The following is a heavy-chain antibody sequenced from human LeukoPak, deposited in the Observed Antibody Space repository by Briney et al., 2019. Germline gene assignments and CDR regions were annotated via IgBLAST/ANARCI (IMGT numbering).Heavy chain of an antibody. V-gene: IGHV4-34*01. Sequence: SETLSLTCAVYGGSFSGYYWSWIRQPPGKGLEWIGEINHSGSTNYNPSLKSRVTISVDTSKNQSSLKLSSVTAADTAVYYCASLHNLGDGYNPKIPWGQGTLVTVSS. CDR2: INHSGST. D-gene: IGHD5-24*01. CDR3: ASLHNLGDGYNPKIP. J-gene: IGHJ5*02. CDR1: GGSFSGYY.